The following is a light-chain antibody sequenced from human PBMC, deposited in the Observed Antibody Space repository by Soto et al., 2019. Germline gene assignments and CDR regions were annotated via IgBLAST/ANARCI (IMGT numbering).Light chain of an antibody. Sequence: DIQMTQSPSAMSASVGDRVTITCRASQDISNYLVWFQQKPGKVPQRLIYEASRLQSGVPSRFSGSGSGTEFTLTISSLQPEDFATYYCIQHDNFPWTFGQGTKVETK. J-gene: IGKJ1*01. CDR2: EAS. V-gene: IGKV1-17*03. CDR1: QDISNY. CDR3: IQHDNFPWT.